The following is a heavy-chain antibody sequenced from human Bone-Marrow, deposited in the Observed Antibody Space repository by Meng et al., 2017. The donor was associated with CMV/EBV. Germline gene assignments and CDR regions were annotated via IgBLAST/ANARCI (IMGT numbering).Heavy chain of an antibody. CDR1: GASFTGDQ. CDR3: ARVFGSGTPLDY. V-gene: IGHV1-46*01. D-gene: IGHD3-10*01. J-gene: IGHJ4*02. Sequence: GRAAGASFTGDQEGWGRQAPGEGIEWRGMIHARGGNKGYAKKCQGRVTVTSDTSMSTVFMELNSLRSEDTAVYYCARVFGSGTPLDYWGQGTLVTVSS. CDR2: IHARGGNK.